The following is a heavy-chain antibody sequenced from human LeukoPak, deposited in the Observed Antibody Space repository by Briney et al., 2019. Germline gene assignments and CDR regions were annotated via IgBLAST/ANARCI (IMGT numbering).Heavy chain of an antibody. V-gene: IGHV3-74*01. J-gene: IGHJ3*02. CDR3: ATPFTGSDNDAFDI. Sequence: GGSLRLSCAASGFTFSSYWMHWVRHAPGKGLVWVSRINTDGSSTSYADSVKGRFTISRDNAKNTLYLQMNSLRAEDTAVYYCATPFTGSDNDAFDIWGQGTMVTVSS. CDR2: INTDGSST. D-gene: IGHD3-10*01. CDR1: GFTFSSYW.